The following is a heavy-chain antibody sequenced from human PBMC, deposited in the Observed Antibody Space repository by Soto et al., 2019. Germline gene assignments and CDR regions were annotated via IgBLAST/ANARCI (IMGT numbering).Heavy chain of an antibody. CDR2: IWYDGSNK. CDR3: ARDRGGAFDI. D-gene: IGHD3-10*01. J-gene: IGHJ3*02. V-gene: IGHV3-33*01. CDR1: GFTFSSYG. Sequence: GGSLRLSCAASGFTFSSYGMHWVRQAPGKGLEWVAVIWYDGSNKYYADSLKGRFTISRDNSKNTLYLQMNRLRAEDTAVYYCARDRGGAFDIWGQGTMVTVSS.